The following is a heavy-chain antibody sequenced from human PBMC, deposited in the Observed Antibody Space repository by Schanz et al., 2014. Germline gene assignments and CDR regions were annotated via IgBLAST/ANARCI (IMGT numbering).Heavy chain of an antibody. CDR1: GGSINNFY. V-gene: IGHV4-59*08. CDR3: ARGGSAMVRGVMTASYWFFDL. D-gene: IGHD3-10*01. CDR2: IYSSGIP. J-gene: IGHJ2*01. Sequence: QVQLQESGPGLVKPSETLSLTCSVSGGSINNFYWGWIRQSPGKGLEWIGYIYSSGIPTYNPSLKNRVSLTAESTTNQYSLKLTSVTAGDAAVYSDARGGSAMVRGVMTASYWFFDLWGRGTLVTVSP.